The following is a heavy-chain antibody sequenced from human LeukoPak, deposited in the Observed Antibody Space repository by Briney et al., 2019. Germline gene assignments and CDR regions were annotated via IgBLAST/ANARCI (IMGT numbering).Heavy chain of an antibody. CDR3: ARVGDGYNSAFDY. CDR2: INPNSGGT. V-gene: IGHV1-2*04. Sequence: ASVKVSCKASGYTFTSYGISWVRQAPGQGLELMGWINPNSGGTNYAQKFQGWVTMTRDTSISTAYMELSRLRSDDTAVYYCARVGDGYNSAFDYWGQGTLVTVSS. D-gene: IGHD5-24*01. J-gene: IGHJ4*02. CDR1: GYTFTSYG.